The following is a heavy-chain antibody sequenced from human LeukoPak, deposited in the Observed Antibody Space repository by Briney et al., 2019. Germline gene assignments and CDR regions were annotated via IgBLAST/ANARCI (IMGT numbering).Heavy chain of an antibody. Sequence: AGGSLRLSCAASGFTFSSYWMSWVRQAPGXXXXXXANIKQDGXEKXYVDSVKGRXTISRDNAKNSLYLQMNSLRAEDTAVYYCARGPDGWYASDYWGQGTVVTVSS. D-gene: IGHD6-19*01. CDR2: IKQDGXEK. J-gene: IGHJ4*02. CDR3: ARGPDGWYASDY. CDR1: GFTFSSYW. V-gene: IGHV3-7*01.